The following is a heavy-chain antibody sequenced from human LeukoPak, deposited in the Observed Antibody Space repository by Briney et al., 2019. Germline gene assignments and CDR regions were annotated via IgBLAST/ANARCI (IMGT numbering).Heavy chain of an antibody. Sequence: GGSLRLSCAASGFTFSNYWIHWVRQAPGKGLVWVSRIDNAGSITTYADSVKGRFTISGDNAENTLYLQMNSLRVEDTAVYYCVRSAFHAGSGNYYDYWGQGTLVTVSS. V-gene: IGHV3-74*03. D-gene: IGHD3-22*01. CDR2: IDNAGSIT. CDR3: VRSAFHAGSGNYYDY. CDR1: GFTFSNYW. J-gene: IGHJ4*02.